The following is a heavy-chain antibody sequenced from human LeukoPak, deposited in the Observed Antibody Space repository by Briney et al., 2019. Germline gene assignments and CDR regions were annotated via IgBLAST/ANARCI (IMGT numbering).Heavy chain of an antibody. J-gene: IGHJ4*02. CDR2: INPNSGGT. V-gene: IGHV1-2*02. Sequence: ASVTVSCKASGYTFTGYYIHWVRQAPGQGLEWMGWINPNSGGTNYARKFQGRVTMTGDTSISTAYMELRRLRSDDRAVYYCARGPPTIVVVITTGDFDSWGQGTLVTVSS. D-gene: IGHD3-22*01. CDR1: GYTFTGYY. CDR3: ARGPPTIVVVITTGDFDS.